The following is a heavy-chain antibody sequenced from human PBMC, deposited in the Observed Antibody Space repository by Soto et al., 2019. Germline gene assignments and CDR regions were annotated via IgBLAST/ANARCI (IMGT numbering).Heavy chain of an antibody. D-gene: IGHD2-15*01. CDR1: GFTFSSYS. CDR2: LTGSGGST. CDR3: ARYDCSGGSCYLPGVY. J-gene: IGHJ4*02. Sequence: HPGGSLRLSCAASGFTFSSYSMGWVRQAPGKGLEWVSVLTGSGGSTYYADSVKGRFTISRDNSKNTLYLQMNSLRADDTAVYYCARYDCSGGSCYLPGVYWGQGTLVTVSS. V-gene: IGHV3-23*01.